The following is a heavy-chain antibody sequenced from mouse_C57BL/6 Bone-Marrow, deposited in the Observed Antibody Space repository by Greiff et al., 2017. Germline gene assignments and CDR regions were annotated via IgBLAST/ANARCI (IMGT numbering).Heavy chain of an antibody. V-gene: IGHV14-2*01. CDR2: IDPEDGET. J-gene: IGHJ3*01. Sequence: EVQWVESGAELVKPGASVKLSCTASGFNIKDYYMHWVKQRTEQGLEWIGRIDPEDGETKYAPKFQGKATITADTSSNTAYLQLSSLTSEDTAVYYCAPYYYGSSYRFAYWGQGTLVTVSA. CDR3: APYYYGSSYRFAY. CDR1: GFNIKDYY. D-gene: IGHD1-1*01.